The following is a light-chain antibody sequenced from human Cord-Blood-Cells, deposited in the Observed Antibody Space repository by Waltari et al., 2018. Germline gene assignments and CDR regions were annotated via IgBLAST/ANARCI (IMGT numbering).Light chain of an antibody. CDR1: SSDVGGYNY. Sequence: QSALTQPASVSVSPGQSITISCTGTSSDVGGYNYVSWYQQHPGKAPKLIIYDVSNRPSGVSNRFSGSKSGNTASLTISGLQAEDEADYYCSSYTSSSSYVFGTGTKVTVL. CDR2: DVS. J-gene: IGLJ1*01. CDR3: SSYTSSSSYV. V-gene: IGLV2-14*01.